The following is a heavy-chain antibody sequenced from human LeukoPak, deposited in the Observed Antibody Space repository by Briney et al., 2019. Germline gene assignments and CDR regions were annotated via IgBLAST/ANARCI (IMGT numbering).Heavy chain of an antibody. CDR2: IDHNGST. CDR3: ARGRYYYGSGSTPRLFDY. J-gene: IGHJ4*02. CDR1: GGSFSGYY. V-gene: IGHV4-34*01. D-gene: IGHD3-10*01. Sequence: PSETLSLTCAVYGGSFSGYYWSWIRQPPRKGLEWIGEIDHNGSTNYNPSLKSRVTISVDKSENQFSLRLSSVTAADTAVYYCARGRYYYGSGSTPRLFDYWGQGTLVTVSS.